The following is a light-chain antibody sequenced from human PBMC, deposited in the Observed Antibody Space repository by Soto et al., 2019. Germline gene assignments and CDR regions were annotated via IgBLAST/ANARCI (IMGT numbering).Light chain of an antibody. CDR2: AAS. V-gene: IGKV1D-8*01. Sequence: TKSPVLLSTTTHETGKNSVRMSQGISSYLAWYQQKPGKAPELLIYAASTLQSGVPSRFSGSGSGTDFTLTIRGLQSEDFATYYCQHYNTHSPKFGQGTKVEIK. J-gene: IGKJ1*01. CDR1: QGISSY. CDR3: QHYNTHSPK.